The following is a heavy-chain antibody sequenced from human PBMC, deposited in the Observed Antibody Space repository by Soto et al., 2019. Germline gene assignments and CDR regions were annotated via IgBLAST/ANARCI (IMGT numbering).Heavy chain of an antibody. V-gene: IGHV3-30*03. J-gene: IGHJ3*02. Sequence: LRLSCAASGFSFSSYNMHWVRQAPGKGLEWVALILHDGGNEYYADSVKGRFTISRDNPKNTLYLQMKSLRAEDTAVYYCAREGGYYGSGTYPIWGQGTMVTVSS. CDR2: ILHDGGNE. CDR1: GFSFSSYN. D-gene: IGHD3-10*01. CDR3: AREGGYYGSGTYPI.